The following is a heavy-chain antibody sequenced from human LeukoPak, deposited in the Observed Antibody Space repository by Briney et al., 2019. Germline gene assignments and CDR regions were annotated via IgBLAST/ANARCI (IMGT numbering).Heavy chain of an antibody. Sequence: GGSLRLSCAASGFTFSDYYMSWIRQAPGKGLEWVSYISSSSSYTNYASSVKGRFTISRDNAKNSLYLQMNSLRAEDTAVYYCARDYDFWSGRTLGYWGQGTLVTVSS. CDR2: ISSSSSYT. D-gene: IGHD3-3*01. CDR3: ARDYDFWSGRTLGY. J-gene: IGHJ4*02. V-gene: IGHV3-11*06. CDR1: GFTFSDYY.